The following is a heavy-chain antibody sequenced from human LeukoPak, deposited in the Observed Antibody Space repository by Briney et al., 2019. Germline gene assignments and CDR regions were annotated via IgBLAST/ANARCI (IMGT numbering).Heavy chain of an antibody. J-gene: IGHJ6*02. CDR2: ISGSGGST. CDR1: GFTFSSYA. CDR3: AKDSGYDWSIYYYYGMDV. D-gene: IGHD5-12*01. V-gene: IGHV3-23*01. Sequence: GGSLRLSCAASGFTFSSYAMRWVRQAPGKGLEWVSAISGSGGSTYYADSVKGRFTISRDNSKNTLYLQMNSLRAEDTAVYYCAKDSGYDWSIYYYYGMDVWGQGTTVTVSS.